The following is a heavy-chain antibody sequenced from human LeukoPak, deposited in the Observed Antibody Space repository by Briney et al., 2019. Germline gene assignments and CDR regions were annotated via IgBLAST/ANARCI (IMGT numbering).Heavy chain of an antibody. D-gene: IGHD3-22*01. Sequence: ASVKVSCKASGYTFTGYYMHWVRQAPGQGLEWMGWINPNSGGTNYAQKFQGRVTMTRDTSISTAYMELSRLRPDDTAVYYCARDRYDSSGYYYNWGQGTLVTVSS. V-gene: IGHV1-2*02. CDR1: GYTFTGYY. J-gene: IGHJ4*02. CDR3: ARDRYDSSGYYYN. CDR2: INPNSGGT.